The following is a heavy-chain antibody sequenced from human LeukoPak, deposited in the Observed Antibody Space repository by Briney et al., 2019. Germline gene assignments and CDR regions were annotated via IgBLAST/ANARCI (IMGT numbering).Heavy chain of an antibody. J-gene: IGHJ1*01. D-gene: IGHD4-23*01. CDR3: AREETMVVTPQAPGYFQH. Sequence: ASVKVSCKASGGTFSSYAISWVRQAPGQRLEWMGRIIPIFGTANYAQKFQGRVTITTDESTSTAYMELSSLRSADTAVYYCAREETMVVTPQAPGYFQHWGQGTLVTVSS. CDR2: IIPIFGTA. V-gene: IGHV1-69*05. CDR1: GGTFSSYA.